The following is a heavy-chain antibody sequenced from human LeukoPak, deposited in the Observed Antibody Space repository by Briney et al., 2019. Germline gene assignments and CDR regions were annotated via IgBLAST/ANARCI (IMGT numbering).Heavy chain of an antibody. D-gene: IGHD2-8*01. CDR2: IIPTDDMT. V-gene: IGHV1-69*04. Sequence: SVKVSCKASGHTFRNLAITWVRRAPGQGPEWMGRIIPTDDMTNYAQAFQGRVTFSADKSTTTVIMELSSLTFQDTAVYYCAREVVGGTYAIYFDLWGQGSLVTVSS. CDR3: AREVVGGTYAIYFDL. J-gene: IGHJ4*02. CDR1: GHTFRNLA.